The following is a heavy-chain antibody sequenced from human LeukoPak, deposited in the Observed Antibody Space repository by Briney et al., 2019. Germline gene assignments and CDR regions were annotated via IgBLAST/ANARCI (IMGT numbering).Heavy chain of an antibody. CDR2: ISSSSSYI. J-gene: IGHJ3*01. V-gene: IGHV3-21*01. Sequence: GGSLRLSCAASGFTFSSYSMNWVRQAPGKGLEWVSFISSSSSYIYYADSLKGRFTISRDNAKNSLFLQMNSLRAEDTAVYYCARVDAFDLWGQGTMVTVSS. CDR3: ARVDAFDL. CDR1: GFTFSSYS.